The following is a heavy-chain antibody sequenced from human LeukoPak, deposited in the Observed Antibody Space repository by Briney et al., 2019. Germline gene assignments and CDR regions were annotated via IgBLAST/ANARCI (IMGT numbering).Heavy chain of an antibody. CDR2: IKQDGSDE. CDR1: QFTFSTHW. CDR3: ARVLAGRRNGSPCYPVFDF. V-gene: IGHV3-7*01. D-gene: IGHD2-15*01. J-gene: IGHJ4*02. Sequence: GESLRLSCVGSQFTFSTHWMSWVRQAPGKGLELVAKIKQDGSDEYYVDSVKGRFTISRENAKNSLFLQMNSLRVDDTAVYYCARVLAGRRNGSPCYPVFDFWGQGTLVTVSS.